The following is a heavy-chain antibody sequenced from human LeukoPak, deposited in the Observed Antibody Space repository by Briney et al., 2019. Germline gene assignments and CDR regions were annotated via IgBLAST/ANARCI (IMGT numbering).Heavy chain of an antibody. CDR1: GFTFSSYS. D-gene: IGHD3-9*01. CDR3: ARDPTYFDWLPVY. Sequence: PGGSLRLSCAASGFTFSSYSMNWVRQAPGKGLEWVSSISSSSSYIYYADSVKGRFIISRDNAKNSLYLQMNSLRAEDTAVYYCARDPTYFDWLPVYWGQGTLVTVSS. V-gene: IGHV3-21*01. CDR2: ISSSSSYI. J-gene: IGHJ4*02.